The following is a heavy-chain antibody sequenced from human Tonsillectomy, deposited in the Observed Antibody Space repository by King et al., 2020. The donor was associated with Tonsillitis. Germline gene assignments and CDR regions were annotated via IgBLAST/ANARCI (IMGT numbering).Heavy chain of an antibody. J-gene: IGHJ4*02. CDR2: ILVDGSNK. CDR1: GFSFINYG. CDR3: ARDPSYYSSSGVDY. Sequence: VQLVESGGGVVQPGRSLRLSCAASGFSFINYGMHWVRQVPGKGLEWGAVILVDGSNKFDADSVKGRFTISRDNSRNTLYLQMDSLRAEDTAVYYCARDPSYYSSSGVDYWGQGTLVTVSS. D-gene: IGHD6-6*01. V-gene: IGHV3-33*01.